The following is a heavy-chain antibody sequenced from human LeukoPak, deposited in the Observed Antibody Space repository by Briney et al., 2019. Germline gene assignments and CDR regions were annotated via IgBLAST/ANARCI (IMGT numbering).Heavy chain of an antibody. CDR1: GVSISSYF. CDR3: AREAYGDYEGTPY. CDR2: IYTSVST. J-gene: IGHJ4*02. V-gene: IGHV4-4*07. D-gene: IGHD4-17*01. Sequence: PSETLSLTCTVSGVSISSYFWSWVRQPAGKGLEWIGRIYTSVSTNYNPSLKSRVTMSVDTSKNQFSLKLSSVTAADTAVYYCAREAYGDYEGTPYWGQGTLVTVSS.